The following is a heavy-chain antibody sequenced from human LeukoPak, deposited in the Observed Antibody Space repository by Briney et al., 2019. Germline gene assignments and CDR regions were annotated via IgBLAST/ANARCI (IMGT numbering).Heavy chain of an antibody. CDR3: ARGCDYGLGNDFRFDP. J-gene: IGHJ5*02. Sequence: ASVKVSCKASGYTFTSYDINGVRQATGEGLEWMGWMNPNSGNTGCAQTIQGRLTMTRHTSKSTPYTELTSLRSEDTAGYYCARGCDYGLGNDFRFDPWGQGTLVTVSS. CDR1: GYTFTSYD. V-gene: IGHV1-8*01. CDR2: MNPNSGNT. D-gene: IGHD3-10*01.